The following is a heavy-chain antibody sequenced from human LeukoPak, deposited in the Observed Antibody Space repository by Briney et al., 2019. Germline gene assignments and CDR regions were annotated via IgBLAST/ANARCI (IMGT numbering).Heavy chain of an antibody. CDR1: GFTFSSHE. J-gene: IGHJ4*02. CDR3: ARGGIHFDY. V-gene: IGHV3-48*03. D-gene: IGHD5-18*01. CDR2: IYNSGSTI. Sequence: PGGSLRLSCAASGFTFSSHEMNWVRQAPGQGLEWVSYIYNSGSTISYADSVKGRFTISRDNAKNSLYLQMNSLRGEDTAVYHCARGGIHFDYWGQGTLVTVSS.